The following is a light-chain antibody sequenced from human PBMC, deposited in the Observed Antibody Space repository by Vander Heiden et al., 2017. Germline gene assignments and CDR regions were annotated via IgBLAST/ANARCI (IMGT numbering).Light chain of an antibody. V-gene: IGKV2-28*01. J-gene: IGKJ5*01. CDR2: LGS. Sequence: DIVMTQSPLSLPVAPGETASISCRPSQSLLPSHGYNYLDWYLQKPGQSPQLLIYLGSNRASGVPDSFSGSGSGTDFTLKISRVEAEDVGVYYCMQALKTPITFGQGTRLEIK. CDR3: MQALKTPIT. CDR1: QSLLPSHGYNY.